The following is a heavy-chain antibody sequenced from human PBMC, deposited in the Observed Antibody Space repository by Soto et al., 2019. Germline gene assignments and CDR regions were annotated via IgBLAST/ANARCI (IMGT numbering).Heavy chain of an antibody. CDR2: ISTHSGKT. V-gene: IGHV1-18*01. D-gene: IGHD3-3*01. Sequence: ASVKVSCKSSGYSFSKYGVSWVRQAPGQGLEWMGWISTHSGKTNYVQKFQGRVTLTTDTATSTAYMELRSLRFDDTAVYYCATDRVEIVDTIFGLQLHGAYYYYNGVDVWGQGTPVTVSS. J-gene: IGHJ6*02. CDR3: ATDRVEIVDTIFGLQLHGAYYYYNGVDV. CDR1: GYSFSKYG.